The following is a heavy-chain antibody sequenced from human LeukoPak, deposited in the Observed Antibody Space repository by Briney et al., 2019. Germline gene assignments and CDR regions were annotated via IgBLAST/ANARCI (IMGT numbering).Heavy chain of an antibody. J-gene: IGHJ6*02. CDR1: GFTFSNTW. D-gene: IGHD2-2*01. CDR2: INTDGST. Sequence: QSGGSLRLSCEASGFTFSNTWVYWFRQAPGKALVWVSRINTDGSTTYADSVKGRFTISRDNAKNTLYLQMHSLSVEDTAVYYCARDRYYAVDVWGQGTTVTVSS. V-gene: IGHV3-74*01. CDR3: ARDRYYAVDV.